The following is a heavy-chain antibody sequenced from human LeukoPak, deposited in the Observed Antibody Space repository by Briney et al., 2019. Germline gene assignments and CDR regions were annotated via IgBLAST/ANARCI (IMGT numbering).Heavy chain of an antibody. V-gene: IGHV7-4-1*02. CDR1: GYTFTTYA. J-gene: IGHJ4*02. D-gene: IGHD2-8*01. CDR3: ARLSCTNGACHSDY. Sequence: ASVKVSCKTSGYTFTTYAINWIRQAPGQGPEWMGWITTDTGNPKHAQGFRGRFVFSFDTSVSTAFLQITSLKIDDTAVYYCARLSCTNGACHSDYWGQGTLVTVSS. CDR2: ITTDTGNP.